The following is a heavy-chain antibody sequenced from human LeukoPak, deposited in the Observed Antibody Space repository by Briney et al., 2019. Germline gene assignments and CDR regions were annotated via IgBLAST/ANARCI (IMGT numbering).Heavy chain of an antibody. CDR3: AYGKYYFDY. CDR2: IYPGDSDT. Sequence: GESLKISCKGSGYSYPNYWIGCVRQMPRKGLEWMGIIYPGDSDTRYSPSFQGQVTISADKSISTAYLQWSSLRASDTAIYFCAYGKYYFDYWGQGTLVTVSS. V-gene: IGHV5-51*01. CDR1: GYSYPNYW. D-gene: IGHD3-16*01. J-gene: IGHJ4*02.